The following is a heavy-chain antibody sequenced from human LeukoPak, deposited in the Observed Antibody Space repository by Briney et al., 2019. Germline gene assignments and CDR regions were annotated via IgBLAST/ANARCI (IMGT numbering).Heavy chain of an antibody. V-gene: IGHV3-23*01. CDR2: ISGNTGST. CDR3: AKPPYNSPLGSWIDP. Sequence: GGSLRLSRAASGFTFSSYAMTWVRQAPGKGLEWVSAISGNTGSTCYADSVKGRFTLSRDNSKNTLYLQMNSLRAEDTAVYYCAKPPYNSPLGSWIDPWGQGTLVTVSS. J-gene: IGHJ5*02. D-gene: IGHD6-19*01. CDR1: GFTFSSYA.